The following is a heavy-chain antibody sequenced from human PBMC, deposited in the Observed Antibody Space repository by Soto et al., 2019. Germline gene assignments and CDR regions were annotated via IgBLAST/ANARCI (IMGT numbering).Heavy chain of an antibody. Sequence: QVQLVQSGAEVKKPGSSVKVSCKASGGTFSSYAISWVRQAPGQGLEWMGGIIPIFGTANYAQKFQGRVTITADESTSTAYMELCILRSEDTAVYFCASDGFLAWYLDYWGQGTLVSVSS. CDR2: IIPIFGTA. CDR3: ASDGFLAWYLDY. V-gene: IGHV1-69*01. J-gene: IGHJ4*02. D-gene: IGHD3-3*01. CDR1: GGTFSSYA.